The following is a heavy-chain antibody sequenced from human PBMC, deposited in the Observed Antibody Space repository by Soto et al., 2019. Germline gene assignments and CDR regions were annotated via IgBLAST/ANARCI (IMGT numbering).Heavy chain of an antibody. CDR3: ARNFGWERLADY. Sequence: QVQLVESGGGVVQPGRSLRLSCAASGFTFSNHGMHWVRQAPGKGLEWVALIWSDGTNKYYTEAVKGRFTISRDNSKDTLYLPMNSVRAEVTAVYYCARNFGWERLADYWGQGTLVTVSS. V-gene: IGHV3-33*01. D-gene: IGHD1-26*01. J-gene: IGHJ4*02. CDR2: IWSDGTNK. CDR1: GFTFSNHG.